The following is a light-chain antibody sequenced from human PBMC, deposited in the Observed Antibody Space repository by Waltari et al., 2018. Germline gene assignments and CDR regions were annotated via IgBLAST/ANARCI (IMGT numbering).Light chain of an antibody. CDR3: QKYGTLPAT. Sequence: EIVLTQSPGTLSLSPAERATLSCRASQSVSRWLAWYQQKPGQPPRLLIYGASSRATGIPDRFSGSGSGTDFSLTISRLEPEDSAVYYCQKYGTLPATFGQGTKVEVK. V-gene: IGKV3-20*01. J-gene: IGKJ1*01. CDR1: QSVSRW. CDR2: GAS.